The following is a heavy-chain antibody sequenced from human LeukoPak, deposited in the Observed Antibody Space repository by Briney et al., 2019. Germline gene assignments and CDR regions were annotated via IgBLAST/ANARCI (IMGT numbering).Heavy chain of an antibody. V-gene: IGHV3-23*01. Sequence: GGSLRLSCAASGFTFSSYGMHWVRQAPGKGLEWFSAISGGGGSTYYGDSVKGRFTISRDNSKNTLYLQMNNLRAEDTAVYYCAKRYSGSYWLYFDYWGQGTLVTVSS. J-gene: IGHJ4*02. CDR1: GFTFSSYG. CDR3: AKRYSGSYWLYFDY. D-gene: IGHD1-26*01. CDR2: ISGGGGST.